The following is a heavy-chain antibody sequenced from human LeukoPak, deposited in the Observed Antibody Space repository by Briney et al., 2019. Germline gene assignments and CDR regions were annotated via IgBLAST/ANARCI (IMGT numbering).Heavy chain of an antibody. CDR3: ARRPEKLYSSGWYY. D-gene: IGHD6-19*01. CDR2: INHSGST. Sequence: PSETLSLTCAVYGGSFSGYYWSWIRQPPGKGLEWIGEINHSGSTNYNPSLKSRVTISVDTSKNQFSLKLSSVTAADTAVYYCARRPEKLYSSGWYYWGQGTLVTVSS. J-gene: IGHJ4*02. V-gene: IGHV4-34*01. CDR1: GGSFSGYY.